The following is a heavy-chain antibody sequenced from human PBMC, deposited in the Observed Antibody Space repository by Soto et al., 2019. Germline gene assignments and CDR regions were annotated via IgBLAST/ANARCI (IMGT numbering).Heavy chain of an antibody. CDR1: GYTFTSYG. CDR2: ISAYNGNT. D-gene: IGHD3-9*01. V-gene: IGHV1-18*01. J-gene: IGHJ4*02. CDR3: ARDGRLTYYDILTGTLPTDY. Sequence: VASVKVSCKASGYTFTSYGISWVRQAPGQGLEWMGWISAYNGNTNYAQKLQGRVTMTTDTSTSTAYMELRSLRSDDTAVYYCARDGRLTYYDILTGTLPTDYWGQGTLVTVSS.